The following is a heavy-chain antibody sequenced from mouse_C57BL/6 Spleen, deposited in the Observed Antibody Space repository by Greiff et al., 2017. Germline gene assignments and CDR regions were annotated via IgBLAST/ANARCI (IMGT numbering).Heavy chain of an antibody. J-gene: IGHJ1*03. V-gene: IGHV5-16*01. Sequence: EVKVVESEGGLVQPGSSMKLSCTASGFTFSDYYMAWVRQVPEKGLEWVANINYDGSSTYYLDSLKSRFIISRDNAKNILYLQMSSLKSEDTATYYCARDNYSKEDWYFDVWGTGTTVTVSS. CDR2: INYDGSST. CDR3: ARDNYSKEDWYFDV. D-gene: IGHD2-5*01. CDR1: GFTFSDYY.